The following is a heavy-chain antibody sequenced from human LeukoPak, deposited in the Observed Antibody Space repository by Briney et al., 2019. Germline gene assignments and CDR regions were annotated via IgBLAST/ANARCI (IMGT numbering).Heavy chain of an antibody. Sequence: GGSLRLSCAASGFTFSSYGMSWVRQAPGKGLEWVSAISGSGGSTYYADSVKGRFTISRDNSKNTLYLQMNSLRAEDTAVYYCATLWFGELSANWFDPWGQGTLVTVSS. CDR2: ISGSGGST. J-gene: IGHJ5*02. CDR3: ATLWFGELSANWFDP. V-gene: IGHV3-23*01. CDR1: GFTFSSYG. D-gene: IGHD3-10*01.